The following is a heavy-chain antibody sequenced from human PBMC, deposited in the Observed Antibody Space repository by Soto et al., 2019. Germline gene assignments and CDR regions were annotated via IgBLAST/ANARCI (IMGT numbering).Heavy chain of an antibody. CDR1: GGSISSGGYY. Sequence: QVQLQESGSGLVKPSQTLSLTCTVSGGSISSGGYYWSWIRQHPGKGLEWIGYIYYSGSTYYNPSLKSRVTISVDTSKNQFSLKLSSVTAADTAVYYCARDAAEGYGDYGPYYYYMDVWGKGTTVTVSS. D-gene: IGHD4-17*01. CDR3: ARDAAEGYGDYGPYYYYMDV. J-gene: IGHJ6*03. CDR2: IYYSGST. V-gene: IGHV4-31*03.